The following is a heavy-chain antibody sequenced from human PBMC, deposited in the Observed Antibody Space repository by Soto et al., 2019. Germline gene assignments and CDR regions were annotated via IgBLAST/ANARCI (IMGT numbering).Heavy chain of an antibody. CDR1: GYSFTSYW. CDR3: ARLSADPGNPYYYYGMDV. CDR2: IYPGDSDT. Sequence: EVQLVQSGAEVKKPGESLKISCKGSGYSFTSYWIGWVRQMPGKGLEWMGIIYPGDSDTRYSPSFQGQVTISADKSISTAYLQWSSLKASDTAMYYCARLSADPGNPYYYYGMDVWGQGTTVTVSS. J-gene: IGHJ6*02. V-gene: IGHV5-51*01.